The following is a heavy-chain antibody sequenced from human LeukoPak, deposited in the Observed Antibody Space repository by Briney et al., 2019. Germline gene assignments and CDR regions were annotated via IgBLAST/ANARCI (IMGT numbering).Heavy chain of an antibody. D-gene: IGHD1-26*01. Sequence: ASVKVSCKASGYTFTSYGISWVRQAPGQGLEWMGWISAYNGNTNYAQKLQGRVTMTTDTSTSTAYMELRSLRSDDTAVHYCARSPWEAGLYYFDYWGQGTLVTVSS. CDR1: GYTFTSYG. J-gene: IGHJ4*02. V-gene: IGHV1-18*01. CDR3: ARSPWEAGLYYFDY. CDR2: ISAYNGNT.